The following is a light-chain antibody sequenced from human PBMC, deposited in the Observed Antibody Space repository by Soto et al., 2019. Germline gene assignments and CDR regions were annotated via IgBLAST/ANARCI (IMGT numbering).Light chain of an antibody. Sequence: EIVMTQSPASLSVSPGERATLSCRASQSVSDHLAWHQQKPGQAPRLLIYRASTRATGIPAKFSGSGSGTEFTLTFSSLQPEDSAVYYCQQYIQWPLTFGQGTKVDIK. CDR3: QQYIQWPLT. CDR1: QSVSDH. CDR2: RAS. J-gene: IGKJ1*01. V-gene: IGKV3-15*01.